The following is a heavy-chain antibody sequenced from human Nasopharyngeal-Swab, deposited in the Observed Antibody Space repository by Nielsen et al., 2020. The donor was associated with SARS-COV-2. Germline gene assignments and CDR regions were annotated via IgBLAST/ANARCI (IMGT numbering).Heavy chain of an antibody. Sequence: GGSLRLFCTASEFTLSNNWIHWVRQAPGKGLVLVSCIDSDGSSTYYADFVKGRFTISRDNGKNTVHLQMNSLRAEDTALYYCASIVRGSPYGMDVWGQGTTVTVSS. CDR2: IDSDGSST. V-gene: IGHV3-74*01. CDR1: EFTLSNNW. CDR3: ASIVRGSPYGMDV. D-gene: IGHD3-10*01. J-gene: IGHJ6*02.